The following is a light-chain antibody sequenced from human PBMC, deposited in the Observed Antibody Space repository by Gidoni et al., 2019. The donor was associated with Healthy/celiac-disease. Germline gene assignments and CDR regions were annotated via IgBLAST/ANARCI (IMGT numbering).Light chain of an antibody. J-gene: IGKJ4*01. CDR2: GAS. CDR3: QQYNNWPPLT. CDR1: QRVSSN. Sequence: ELVMTQSPATLSASPGERATLSSRASQRVSSNLAWYQQKPGQAPRLLIYGASTRATGIPARFSGSGSGTEFTLTISSLQSEDFAVYYCQQYNNWPPLTFGGGTKVEIK. V-gene: IGKV3-15*01.